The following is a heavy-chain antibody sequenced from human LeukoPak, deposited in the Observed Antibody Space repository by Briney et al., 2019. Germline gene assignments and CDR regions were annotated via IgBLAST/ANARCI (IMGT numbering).Heavy chain of an antibody. CDR3: ARDIVMYTSAPGY. Sequence: SEALSLTCTVSGGSISSYYWSWIRQPPGKGLEWIGYIYYSGSTNYNPSLKSRVTISVDTSKNQFSLKLSSVTAADTAVYYCARDIVMYTSAPGYWGQGTLVTVSS. CDR2: IYYSGST. J-gene: IGHJ4*02. CDR1: GGSISSYY. V-gene: IGHV4-59*01. D-gene: IGHD6-19*01.